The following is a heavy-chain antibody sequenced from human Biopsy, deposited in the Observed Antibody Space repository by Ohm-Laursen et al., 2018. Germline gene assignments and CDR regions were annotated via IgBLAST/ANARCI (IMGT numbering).Heavy chain of an antibody. V-gene: IGHV4-59*01. CDR3: ARLYRLDDYWNDDPPDAFDV. CDR1: GGSISGDY. D-gene: IGHD3-3*01. J-gene: IGHJ3*01. CDR2: ISDRGST. Sequence: GTLSLTWTVSGGSISGDYWSWIRQPPRKGLEWIGYISDRGSTNYNPSLRGRVTMSVDTSKNQFSLKLSSVTAADTAVFFCARLYRLDDYWNDDPPDAFDVWGQGTMVTVSS.